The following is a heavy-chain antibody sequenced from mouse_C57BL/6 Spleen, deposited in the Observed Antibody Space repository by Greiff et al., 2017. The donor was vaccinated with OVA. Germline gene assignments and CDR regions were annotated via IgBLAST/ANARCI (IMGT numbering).Heavy chain of an antibody. J-gene: IGHJ4*01. CDR1: GYTFTSYW. CDR3: AAYYSNYVNAMDY. CDR2: IHPNSGST. D-gene: IGHD2-5*01. V-gene: IGHV1-64*01. Sequence: VQLQQPGAELVKPGASVKLSCKASGYTFTSYWMHWVKQRPGQGPEWIGMIHPNSGSTNYNEKFKSKATLTVDKSSSTAYMQLSSLTSEDSAVYYCAAYYSNYVNAMDYWGQGTSVTVSS.